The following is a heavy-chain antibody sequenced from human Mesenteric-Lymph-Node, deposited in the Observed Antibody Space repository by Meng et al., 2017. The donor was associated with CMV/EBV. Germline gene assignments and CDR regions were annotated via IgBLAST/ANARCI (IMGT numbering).Heavy chain of an antibody. V-gene: IGHV3-30-3*01. J-gene: IGHJ4*02. CDR1: GFTFSSHE. Sequence: GSLKISCAASGFTFSSHEMHWVRQAPGKGLEWVALISFDGNNEDYADSVKGRFTISRDTSKNTLYLQMNSLRPEDTAVYYCARDGDSSGYYPFDYWGQGTLVTVSS. CDR2: ISFDGNNE. D-gene: IGHD3-22*01. CDR3: ARDGDSSGYYPFDY.